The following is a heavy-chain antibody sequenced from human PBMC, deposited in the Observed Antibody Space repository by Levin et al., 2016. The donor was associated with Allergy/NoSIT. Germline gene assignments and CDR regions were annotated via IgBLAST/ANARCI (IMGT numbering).Heavy chain of an antibody. CDR3: ARASGSYHYLDY. D-gene: IGHD3-10*01. J-gene: IGHJ4*02. V-gene: IGHV4-38-2*02. CDR2: IYHSGRT. Sequence: WIRQPPGKGLEWIGNIYHSGRTSHNPSLRGRVTISVDTSKNQFSLKLSSVTAADTAVYYCARASGSYHYLDYWGQGTLVTVSS.